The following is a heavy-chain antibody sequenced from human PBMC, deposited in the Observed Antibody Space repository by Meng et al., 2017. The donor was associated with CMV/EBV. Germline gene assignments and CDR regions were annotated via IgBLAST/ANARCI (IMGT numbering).Heavy chain of an antibody. Sequence: ETLSLTCAASGFSFSSYGMSWVRQAPGRGLEWVGRIKSKTDGGTTDYAAPVKGRFTISRDDSKNTLYLQMNSLKTEDTAVYYCTTASLRHYYDMDVWGQGTTVTVSS. CDR3: TTASLRHYYDMDV. CDR2: IKSKTDGGTT. J-gene: IGHJ6*02. CDR1: GFSFSSYG. V-gene: IGHV3-15*01. D-gene: IGHD3-16*02.